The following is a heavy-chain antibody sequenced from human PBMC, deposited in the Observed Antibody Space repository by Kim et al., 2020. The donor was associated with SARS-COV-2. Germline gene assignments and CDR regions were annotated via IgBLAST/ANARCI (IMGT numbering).Heavy chain of an antibody. Sequence: SETLSLTCTVSGGSISGSDYYWNWIRQTPGQGLEWIGTLYYSGSTTYNPSLASRVSTSVETAKDRISLNLTSVTAADTAVYYCAGGDYRISETKDHDHYG. J-gene: IGHJ6*01. CDR1: GGSISGSDYY. CDR2: LYYSGST. CDR3: AGGDYRISETKDHDHYG. D-gene: IGHD6-6*01. V-gene: IGHV4-39*02.